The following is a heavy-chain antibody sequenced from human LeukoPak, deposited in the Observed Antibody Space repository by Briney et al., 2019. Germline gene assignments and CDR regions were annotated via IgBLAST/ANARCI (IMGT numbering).Heavy chain of an antibody. V-gene: IGHV3-53*01. Sequence: PGGSLRLSCAASGFSVSSNYMNWVRQAPGKGLEWVSVIYSGGSTYYADSVKGRFTISRDNSKNTLYFQMNSLRAEDTAVYYCARDYYYGSGSDYWGQGTLVTVSS. CDR1: GFSVSSNY. D-gene: IGHD3-10*01. CDR2: IYSGGST. CDR3: ARDYYYGSGSDY. J-gene: IGHJ4*02.